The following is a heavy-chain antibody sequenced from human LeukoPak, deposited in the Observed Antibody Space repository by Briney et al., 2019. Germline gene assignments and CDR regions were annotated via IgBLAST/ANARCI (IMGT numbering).Heavy chain of an antibody. D-gene: IGHD1-1*01. Sequence: SGGSLRLSCAASGFTFSSYSMNWVRQAPGKGLEWVSYISSSSSTIYYADSVKGRFTISRDNAKNSLCLQMNSLRAEDTAVYYCARDREANWNTGAFDIWGQGTMVTVSS. V-gene: IGHV3-48*01. J-gene: IGHJ3*02. CDR2: ISSSSSTI. CDR3: ARDREANWNTGAFDI. CDR1: GFTFSSYS.